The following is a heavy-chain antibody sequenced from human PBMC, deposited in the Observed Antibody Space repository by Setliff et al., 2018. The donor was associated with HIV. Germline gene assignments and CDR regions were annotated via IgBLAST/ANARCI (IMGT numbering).Heavy chain of an antibody. CDR2: ISSSSTYT. D-gene: IGHD6-19*01. J-gene: IGHJ4*02. Sequence: GESLKISCAASGFIFSNYRMNWVRQAPGKGLEWVSSISSSSTYTFYADSVKGRFTISRDNAKNSLYLQINSLRAEDTAVYYCARLMYSSGPGSFDYWGQGTLVTVSS. V-gene: IGHV3-21*01. CDR3: ARLMYSSGPGSFDY. CDR1: GFIFSNYR.